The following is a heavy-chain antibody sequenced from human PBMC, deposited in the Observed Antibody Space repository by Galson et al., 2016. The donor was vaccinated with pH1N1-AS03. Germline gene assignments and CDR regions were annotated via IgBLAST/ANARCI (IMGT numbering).Heavy chain of an antibody. CDR2: IRWDGAT. J-gene: IGHJ4*02. CDR1: GFTFDYYA. CDR3: VRDMGTTTAASGF. D-gene: IGHD6-13*01. Sequence: SLRLSCAATGFTFDYYAMHWIRQRPGKGLEWVSGIRWDGATGYADSVQGRFTISRDQAKTSLYLQMTSLKIEDTALYYCVRDMGTTTAASGFWGQGILVTVSS. V-gene: IGHV3-9*01.